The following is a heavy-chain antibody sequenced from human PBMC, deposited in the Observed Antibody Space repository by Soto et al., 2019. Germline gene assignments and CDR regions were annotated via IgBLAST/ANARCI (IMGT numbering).Heavy chain of an antibody. CDR2: ISAYNGNT. J-gene: IGHJ5*02. D-gene: IGHD2-2*03. CDR1: GYTFTSYG. V-gene: IGHV1-18*01. CDR3: ARVVDIVLLPAARFWFDP. Sequence: GASVKVSCKASGYTFTSYGISWVRHAPGQGLEWMGWISAYNGNTNYAQKLQGRVTMTTDTSTSTAYMELRSLRSDDTAVYYCARVVDIVLLPAARFWFDPWGQGTLVTVSS.